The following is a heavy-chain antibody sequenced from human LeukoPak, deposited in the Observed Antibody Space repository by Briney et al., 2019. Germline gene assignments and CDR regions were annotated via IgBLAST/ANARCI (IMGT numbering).Heavy chain of an antibody. J-gene: IGHJ4*02. Sequence: PGGSLRLSCAASGFTFSSYSMNWVRQAPGKGLEWVSYISSSSSTIYYADSVKGRFTISRDNAKNSLYLQMNSLRAEDTAVYYCARAVVSYYDYVWGSYRWNSFDYWGQGTLVTVSS. CDR3: ARAVVSYYDYVWGSYRWNSFDY. D-gene: IGHD3-16*02. CDR1: GFTFSSYS. CDR2: ISSSSSTI. V-gene: IGHV3-48*04.